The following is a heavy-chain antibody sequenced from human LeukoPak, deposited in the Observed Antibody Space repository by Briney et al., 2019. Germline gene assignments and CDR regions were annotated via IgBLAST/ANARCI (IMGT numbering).Heavy chain of an antibody. V-gene: IGHV3-33*01. Sequence: PGGSLRLSCAVSGFTFSSYGMHWVRQAPGKGLEWVAVIWYDGTNKYYADSVKGRFAISRDNSKNMLYLQMNSLRAEDMAVYYCAREGSSGWYSDYWGQGTLVTVSS. D-gene: IGHD6-19*01. CDR1: GFTFSSYG. CDR2: IWYDGTNK. J-gene: IGHJ4*02. CDR3: AREGSSGWYSDY.